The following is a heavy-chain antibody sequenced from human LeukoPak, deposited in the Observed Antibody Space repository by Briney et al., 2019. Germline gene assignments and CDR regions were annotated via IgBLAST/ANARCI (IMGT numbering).Heavy chain of an antibody. D-gene: IGHD2-15*01. V-gene: IGHV3-7*01. J-gene: IGHJ4*02. CDR2: IKEDGSDT. CDR1: GFTFSTYW. Sequence: GGSLRLSCAASGFTFSTYWMDWVRQAPGKGLEWVASIKEDGSDTNYVGSVRGRFTVSRDNTKNSLYLQMNSLRADDPAVYYCASDRAYSQFDYWGQGTLVTVSS. CDR3: ASDRAYSQFDY.